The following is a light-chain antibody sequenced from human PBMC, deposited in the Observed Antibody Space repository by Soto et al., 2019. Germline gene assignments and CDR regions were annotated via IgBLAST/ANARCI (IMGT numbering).Light chain of an antibody. Sequence: QSALTQPPSASGSPGQSVTISCTGTSSDVGGYNYVSWYQQHPGKAPKLMIYEVSKRPSGVPDRFSGSKSGNTASLTVSGRQAEDEAGYYCSSYAGSNNVVFGGGTKVTVL. CDR1: SSDVGGYNY. CDR3: SSYAGSNNVV. CDR2: EVS. V-gene: IGLV2-8*01. J-gene: IGLJ2*01.